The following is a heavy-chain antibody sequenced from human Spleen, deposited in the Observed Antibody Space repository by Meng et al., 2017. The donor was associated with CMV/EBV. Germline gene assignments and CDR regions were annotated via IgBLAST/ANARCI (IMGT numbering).Heavy chain of an antibody. J-gene: IGHJ6*02. CDR2: IYYSGST. CDR3: ARNLPSSIAPLGSDSAPYGMDV. V-gene: IGHV4-39*07. Sequence: SETLSLTCTVSGGSISSSSYYWGWIRQPPGKGLEWIGSIYYSGSTYYNPSLKSRVTISVDTSKNQFSLKLSSVTAADTAVYYCARNLPSSIAPLGSDSAPYGMDVWGQGTTVTVSS. D-gene: IGHD2-2*01. CDR1: GGSISSSSYY.